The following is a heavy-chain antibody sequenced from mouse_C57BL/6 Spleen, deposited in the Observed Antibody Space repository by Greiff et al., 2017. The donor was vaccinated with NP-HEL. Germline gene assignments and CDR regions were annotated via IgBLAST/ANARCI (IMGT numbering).Heavy chain of an antibody. J-gene: IGHJ4*01. V-gene: IGHV5-4*01. CDR2: ISDGGSYT. Sequence: DVQLQESGGGLVKPGGSLKLSCAASGFTFSSYAMSWVRQTPEKRLEWVATISDGGSYTYYPDNVKGRFTISRDNAKNNLYLQMSHLKSEDTAMYYCARDLYYSNFYYAMDYWGQGTSVTVSS. CDR1: GFTFSSYA. CDR3: ARDLYYSNFYYAMDY. D-gene: IGHD2-5*01.